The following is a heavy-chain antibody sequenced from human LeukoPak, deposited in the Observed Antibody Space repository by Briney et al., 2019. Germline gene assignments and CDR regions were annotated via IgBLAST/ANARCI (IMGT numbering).Heavy chain of an antibody. V-gene: IGHV1-24*01. CDR2: FDPEDGET. Sequence: ASAKVSCKVSGYTLTELSMHWVRQAPGKGLEWMGGFDPEDGETIYAQKFQGRVTMTEDTPTDTAYMELSSLRSEDTAVYYCATGVIVGAYFDYWGQGTLVTVSS. CDR1: GYTLTELS. J-gene: IGHJ4*02. D-gene: IGHD1-26*01. CDR3: ATGVIVGAYFDY.